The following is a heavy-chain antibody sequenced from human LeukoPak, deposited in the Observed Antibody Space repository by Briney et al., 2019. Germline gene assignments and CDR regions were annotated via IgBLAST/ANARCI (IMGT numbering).Heavy chain of an antibody. D-gene: IGHD2-2*01. Sequence: ASVKVSCKASGYTFTGYSMHWVRQAPGQGLEWMGRIIPNSGDTQLAQKFQGRVTMTRDTSISTVYMDLSGLTSDDSAIYYCARDSEYCTSTNCFHPFDSWGQGTLVTVSS. CDR1: GYTFTGYS. CDR2: IIPNSGDT. J-gene: IGHJ4*02. V-gene: IGHV1-2*02. CDR3: ARDSEYCTSTNCFHPFDS.